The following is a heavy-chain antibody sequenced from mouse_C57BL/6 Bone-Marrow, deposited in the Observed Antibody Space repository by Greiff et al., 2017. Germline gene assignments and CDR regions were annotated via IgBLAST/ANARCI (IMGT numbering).Heavy chain of an antibody. CDR2: ISDGGSYT. CDR3: AIYGISYYYAIDY. J-gene: IGHJ4*01. D-gene: IGHD1-1*01. CDR1: GFTFSSYA. V-gene: IGHV5-4*03. Sequence: EVMLVESGGGLVKPGGSLKLSCAASGFTFSSYAMSWVRQTPEKRLEWVATISDGGSYTYYPDNVKGRFTISRDNAKNNLYLQMSHLKSEDTAMYYCAIYGISYYYAIDYWGQGTSVTLSS.